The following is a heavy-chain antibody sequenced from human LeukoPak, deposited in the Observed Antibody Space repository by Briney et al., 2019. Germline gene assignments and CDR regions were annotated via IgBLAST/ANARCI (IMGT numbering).Heavy chain of an antibody. J-gene: IGHJ6*03. V-gene: IGHV3-7*01. D-gene: IGHD3-10*01. CDR1: GFTFSDYW. CDR3: ARDGSGSYTHDYYYYMDV. Sequence: GGSLRLSCAASGFTFSDYWMSWVRQAPGKGLEWVANIKKDGSEKYYVDFVKGRFTISRDNAKNSLYLQINSLRAEDTAVYYCARDGSGSYTHDYYYYMDVWGKGTTVTISS. CDR2: IKKDGSEK.